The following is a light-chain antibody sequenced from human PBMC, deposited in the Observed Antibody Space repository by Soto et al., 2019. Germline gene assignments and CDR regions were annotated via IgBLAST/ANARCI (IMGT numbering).Light chain of an antibody. J-gene: IGKJ2*01. CDR1: QYNDKNH. Sequence: EVVLTQSPGTLSLSPGEGATLSCWASQYNDKNHLAWYQQRPGQSPRLLIYGTSNRATGIPARFSGSGSGTDFTLTITRLEPEDFAVYYCQQFDNPPPMYTFGPGTRLEIK. V-gene: IGKV3-20*01. CDR3: QQFDNPPPMYT. CDR2: GTS.